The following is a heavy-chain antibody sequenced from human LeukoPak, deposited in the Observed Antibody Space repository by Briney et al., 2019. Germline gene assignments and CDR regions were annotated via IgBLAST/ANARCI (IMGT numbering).Heavy chain of an antibody. Sequence: PSETLSLTCTVSGGSISSYYWSWIRQPPGKGLEWIGYIYYSGGTNYNPSLKSRVTISVDTSKNQFSLKLSSVTAADTAVYYCASYYYDSSGYYSPGGHAFDIWGQGTMVTVSS. V-gene: IGHV4-59*01. CDR2: IYYSGGT. D-gene: IGHD3-22*01. CDR1: GGSISSYY. J-gene: IGHJ3*02. CDR3: ASYYYDSSGYYSPGGHAFDI.